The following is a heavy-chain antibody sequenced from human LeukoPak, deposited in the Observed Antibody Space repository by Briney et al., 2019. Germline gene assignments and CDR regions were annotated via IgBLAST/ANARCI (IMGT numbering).Heavy chain of an antibody. V-gene: IGHV4-4*02. Sequence: SETLSLTCAVTGDSITSHNWWSWVRQSPGKGLEWIGEIYHSGTTNYSPSLKSRVTISVDKSKNQLSLRLTSVTAADTAVYFCASCLFDYYYFDQWGQGTLVTVSS. CDR2: IYHSGTT. CDR3: ASCLFDYYYFDQ. CDR1: GDSITSHNW. J-gene: IGHJ4*02. D-gene: IGHD3-10*01.